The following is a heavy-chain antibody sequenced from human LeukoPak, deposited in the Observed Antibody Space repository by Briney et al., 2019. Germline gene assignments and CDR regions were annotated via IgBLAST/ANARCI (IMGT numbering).Heavy chain of an antibody. CDR2: INPNSGGT. Sequence: ASVKVSCKASGYTFTGYYIHWVRQAPGQGLEWMGWINPNSGGTNYAQNFQGTVTMTRDTSISTAYMELTRLTSDDTAVYYCAREEANCSGGSCSINWFDPWGQGTLVTVSS. CDR1: GYTFTGYY. CDR3: AREEANCSGGSCSINWFDP. J-gene: IGHJ5*02. V-gene: IGHV1-2*02. D-gene: IGHD2-15*01.